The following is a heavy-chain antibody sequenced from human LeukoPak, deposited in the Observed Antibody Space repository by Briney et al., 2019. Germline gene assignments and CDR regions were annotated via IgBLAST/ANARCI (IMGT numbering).Heavy chain of an antibody. D-gene: IGHD6-13*01. CDR1: GYMFTSFG. CDR3: ARTEPIGTRDY. Sequence: GASVKVPCKASGYMFTSFGISWVRRAPGQGLEWMGWISAYNGDTKYAQKFQGRVTMTTDTSTSTAYMELRSLRSDDTAVYYCARTEPIGTRDYWGQGTLVTVSS. V-gene: IGHV1-18*01. CDR2: ISAYNGDT. J-gene: IGHJ4*02.